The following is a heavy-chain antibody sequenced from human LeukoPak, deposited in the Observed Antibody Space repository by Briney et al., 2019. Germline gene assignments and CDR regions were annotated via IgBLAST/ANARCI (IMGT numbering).Heavy chain of an antibody. D-gene: IGHD3-16*02. CDR2: ISYDGSNK. CDR3: ARGGRLGELSFGY. V-gene: IGHV3-30-3*01. CDR1: GFTFSSYA. Sequence: GGSLRLSCAASGFTFSSYAMHWVRQALGKGLEWVAVISYDGSNKYYADSVKGRFTISRDNSKNTLYLQMNSLRAEDTAVYYCARGGRLGELSFGYWGQGTLVTVSS. J-gene: IGHJ4*02.